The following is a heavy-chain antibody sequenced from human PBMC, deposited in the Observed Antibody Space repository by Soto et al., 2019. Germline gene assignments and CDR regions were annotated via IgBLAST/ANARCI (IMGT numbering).Heavy chain of an antibody. D-gene: IGHD2-2*01. CDR3: ASAAIQTCFDY. V-gene: IGHV4-31*03. Sequence: QVQLQESGPGLVKPSQPLSLTCTVSGGYISSGGYYWSWTRQHPGKGLEWIGYIYYSGSTYYNPSRKSRVTISVDTSKNQFSLKLSSVTAADTAVYYCASAAIQTCFDYWGQGTLVTFSS. CDR1: GGYISSGGYY. J-gene: IGHJ4*02. CDR2: IYYSGST.